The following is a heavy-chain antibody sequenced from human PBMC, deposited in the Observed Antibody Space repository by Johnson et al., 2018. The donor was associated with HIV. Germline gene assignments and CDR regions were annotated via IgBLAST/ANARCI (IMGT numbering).Heavy chain of an antibody. CDR1: GFTFSSYA. J-gene: IGHJ3*02. V-gene: IGHV3-7*03. Sequence: MLLVESGGGVVQPGRSLRLSCAASGFTFSSYAMHWVRQAPGKGLEWVANIKQDGSEKYYVDSVKGRFTISRDNAKNSLYLQMNSLRAEDTAVYYCASGYNDAFDIWGQGTMVTVSS. CDR2: IKQDGSEK. D-gene: IGHD5-24*01. CDR3: ASGYNDAFDI.